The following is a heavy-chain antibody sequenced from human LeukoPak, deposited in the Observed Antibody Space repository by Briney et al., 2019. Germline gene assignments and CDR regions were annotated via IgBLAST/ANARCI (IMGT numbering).Heavy chain of an antibody. CDR3: AKDTRGGPKLSFDY. CDR2: ISSSSSTI. CDR1: GFTFSSYS. J-gene: IGHJ4*02. Sequence: PGGSLRLSCAASGFTFSSYSMNWVRQAPGKGLEWVSYISSSSSTIYYADSVKGRFTISRDNAKNTLYLQMNSLRAEDTAVYYCAKDTRGGPKLSFDYWGQGTLVTVSS. D-gene: IGHD2-15*01. V-gene: IGHV3-48*01.